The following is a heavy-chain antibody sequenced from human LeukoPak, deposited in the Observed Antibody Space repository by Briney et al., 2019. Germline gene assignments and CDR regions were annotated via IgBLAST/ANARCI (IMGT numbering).Heavy chain of an antibody. D-gene: IGHD2-21*02. CDR2: ISSSGSTI. V-gene: IGHV3-11*01. Sequence: GGSLRLSCAASGFTFSDYYMSWIRQAPGKGLEWVSYISSSGSTIYYADSVKGRFTISRDNAKNSLYLQMNSLRAEDTAVYYCAREDKVGGDRPFYYYYYMDVWGKGTTVTISS. J-gene: IGHJ6*03. CDR3: AREDKVGGDRPFYYYYYMDV. CDR1: GFTFSDYY.